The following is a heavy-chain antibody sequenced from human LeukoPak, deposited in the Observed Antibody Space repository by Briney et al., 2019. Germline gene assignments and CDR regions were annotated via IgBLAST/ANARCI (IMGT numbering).Heavy chain of an antibody. Sequence: SETLSLTCTVSGGSISSGSYYWSWIRQPARKGLEWIGRIYTSGSTNYNPPLKSRVTISVDTSKNQFSLKLSSVTAADTAVYYCARTQYDFWSGTYYFDYWGQGTLVTVSS. CDR2: IYTSGST. J-gene: IGHJ4*02. V-gene: IGHV4-61*02. CDR3: ARTQYDFWSGTYYFDY. CDR1: GGSISSGSYY. D-gene: IGHD3-3*01.